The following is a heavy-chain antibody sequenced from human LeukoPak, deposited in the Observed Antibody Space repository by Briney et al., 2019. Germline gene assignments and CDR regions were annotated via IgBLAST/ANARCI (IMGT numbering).Heavy chain of an antibody. Sequence: ASVKVSCKASGGTFSSYAISWVRQAPGQGLEWMGGIIPIFGTANYAQKFQGRVTTTADESTSTAYMELSSLRSEDTAVYYCARVIETYYYDSSGYWFDPWGQGTLVTVSS. J-gene: IGHJ5*02. CDR3: ARVIETYYYDSSGYWFDP. CDR2: IIPIFGTA. CDR1: GGTFSSYA. V-gene: IGHV1-69*13. D-gene: IGHD3-22*01.